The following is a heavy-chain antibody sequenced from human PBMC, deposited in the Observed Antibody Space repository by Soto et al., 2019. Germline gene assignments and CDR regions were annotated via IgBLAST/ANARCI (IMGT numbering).Heavy chain of an antibody. CDR3: AAGYTTGPDAFDI. J-gene: IGHJ3*02. Sequence: GESLKISCKGRGYNFANYWIGWVRQMPGKGLEWMGMIFPGDSDTKNSPSLQGQITMSDDKSDSSAYLQWTSLKAQDTAMYYCAAGYTTGPDAFDIWGQGTMVTVSS. CDR2: IFPGDSDT. V-gene: IGHV5-51*01. CDR1: GYNFANYW. D-gene: IGHD6-13*01.